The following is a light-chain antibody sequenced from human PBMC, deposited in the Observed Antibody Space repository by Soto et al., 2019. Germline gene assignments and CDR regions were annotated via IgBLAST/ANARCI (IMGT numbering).Light chain of an antibody. V-gene: IGKV3-20*01. CDR1: QSVSSSY. Sequence: EIVLTQSPGTLAFSPGEIATLSFSASQSVSSSYLAWYQQKPGQAPRLLIYGASSRATGIPDRFSGGGSGTDFTLTISRLEPEDFAVYYCQQYGSSPPYTFGQGTRLEIK. CDR3: QQYGSSPPYT. CDR2: GAS. J-gene: IGKJ5*01.